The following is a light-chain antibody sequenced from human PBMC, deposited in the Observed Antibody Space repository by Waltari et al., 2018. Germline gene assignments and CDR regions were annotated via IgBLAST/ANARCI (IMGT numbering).Light chain of an antibody. J-gene: IGLJ2*01. CDR3: SSYTSSSTLV. V-gene: IGLV2-14*01. Sequence: QSALTQPASVSGSPGQSITISCTGTSSDVGGYNYVSWYQQHPGKAPKLVIYDGSKRPSGVSKRFSGSKSGNTASLSISGLQAEDEADYSCSSYTSSSTLVFGGGTKLTVL. CDR1: SSDVGGYNY. CDR2: DGS.